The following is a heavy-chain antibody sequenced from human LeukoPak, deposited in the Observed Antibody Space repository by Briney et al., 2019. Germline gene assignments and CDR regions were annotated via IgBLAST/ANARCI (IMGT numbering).Heavy chain of an antibody. Sequence: GGSLRLSCVASGFTFSSYTMNWVRQAPGKGLEWVSAVSGRGDSTYYADSVKGRFTISRDNSKNTLSLQMNSLRAEDTAVYYCAKDRMYYYDSSGSSPYYFDYWGQGTLVTVSS. CDR3: AKDRMYYYDSSGSSPYYFDY. J-gene: IGHJ4*02. V-gene: IGHV3-23*01. CDR2: VSGRGDST. D-gene: IGHD3-22*01. CDR1: GFTFSSYT.